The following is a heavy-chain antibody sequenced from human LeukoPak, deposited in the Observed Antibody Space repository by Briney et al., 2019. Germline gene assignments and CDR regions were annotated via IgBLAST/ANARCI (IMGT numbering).Heavy chain of an antibody. CDR1: GGTFSSYA. V-gene: IGHV1-69*01. D-gene: IGHD3-10*01. J-gene: IGHJ6*04. CDR2: LIPIFGTA. Sequence: ASVKVSCKASGGTFSSYAISWVRQAPGQGLEWMGGLIPIFGTANYAQKFQGRVTITADQSTSTAYMELSSLRSEDPAVYYCAGGTYYYGSGSYYTYGMDVWGKGTTVTVSS. CDR3: AGGTYYYGSGSYYTYGMDV.